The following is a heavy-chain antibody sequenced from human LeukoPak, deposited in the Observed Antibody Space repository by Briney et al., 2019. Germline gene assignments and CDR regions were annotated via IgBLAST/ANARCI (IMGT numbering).Heavy chain of an antibody. CDR2: ISYDGSNK. J-gene: IGHJ5*02. Sequence: GGSLRLSCAASGFTFSSYAMHWVRQAPGKGLEWVAVISYDGSNKYYADSVKGRFTISRDNSKNTLCLQMNSLRAEDTAVYYCARLNAFDPWGQGTLVTVSS. CDR1: GFTFSSYA. V-gene: IGHV3-30*01. CDR3: ARLNAFDP.